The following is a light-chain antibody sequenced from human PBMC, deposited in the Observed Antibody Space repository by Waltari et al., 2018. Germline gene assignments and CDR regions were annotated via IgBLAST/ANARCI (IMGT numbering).Light chain of an antibody. CDR1: SHNNGRNS. CDR3: AAWDDYLSAWV. J-gene: IGLJ3*02. CDR2: RNN. V-gene: IGLV1-47*01. Sequence: QSVLTQPPSASGTPGQRVTISCSGSSHNNGRNSLSWYQHLPGTAPKLLVYRNNQRPSGVPDRFSGSKSGTSASLAISGLRSEDEADYFCAAWDDYLSAWVFGGGTKLTVL.